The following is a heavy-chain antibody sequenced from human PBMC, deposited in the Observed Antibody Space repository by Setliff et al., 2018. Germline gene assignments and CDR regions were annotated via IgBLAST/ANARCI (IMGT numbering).Heavy chain of an antibody. D-gene: IGHD2-2*01. J-gene: IGHJ4*02. CDR1: GYTFISYG. CDR3: ARGPPDFVVVPAAAKFDY. CDR2: ISA. Sequence: GASVKVSCKTSGYTFISYGINWVRQAPGQGLEWMGWISAYAQKFQGRVTMTTDTSTNTAFMELRSLRSDDTAVYYCARGPPDFVVVPAAAKFDYWGPGTLVTVSS. V-gene: IGHV1-18*01.